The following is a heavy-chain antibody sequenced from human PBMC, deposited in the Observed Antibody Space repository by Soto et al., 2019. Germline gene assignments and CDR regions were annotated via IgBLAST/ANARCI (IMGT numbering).Heavy chain of an antibody. CDR1: GFTFSSYA. D-gene: IGHD3-10*01. CDR3: AKERTYYGSGHENWFDP. Sequence: PGGSLRLSCAASGFTFSSYAMSWVRQAPGKGLEWVSAISGSGGSTYYADSVKGRFTISRDNSKNTLYLQMNSPRAEDTAVYYCAKERTYYGSGHENWFDPWGQGNLVTVSS. V-gene: IGHV3-23*01. J-gene: IGHJ5*02. CDR2: ISGSGGST.